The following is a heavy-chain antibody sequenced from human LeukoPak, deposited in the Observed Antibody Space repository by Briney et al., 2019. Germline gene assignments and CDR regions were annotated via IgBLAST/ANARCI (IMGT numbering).Heavy chain of an antibody. J-gene: IGHJ4*02. V-gene: IGHV4-39*01. D-gene: IGHD5-18*01. CDR3: ARHRLGYSYGPFDY. Sequence: PSETLSLTCTVSGGSISSSSYYWGWIRQPPGKGLEWIGSIYYSGSTYYNPSLKSRVTISVDTSKNQFSLKLSSVTAADTAVYYCARHRLGYSYGPFDYWGQGTLVAVSS. CDR2: IYYSGST. CDR1: GGSISSSSYY.